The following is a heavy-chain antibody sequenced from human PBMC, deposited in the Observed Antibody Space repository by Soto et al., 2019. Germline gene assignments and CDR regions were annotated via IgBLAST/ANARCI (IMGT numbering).Heavy chain of an antibody. V-gene: IGHV1-3*01. CDR2: INAGNGNT. CDR1: GYTFTSYA. D-gene: IGHD5-18*01. Sequence: QVQLVQSGAEVKKPGASVKVSCKASGYTFTSYAMHWVRQAPGQRLEWMGWINAGNGNTKYSQKFQGRVTITRDTYASTAYMELSSLRSEDTAVYYCARGYSYDCFDYWGQGTLVTVSS. CDR3: ARGYSYDCFDY. J-gene: IGHJ4*02.